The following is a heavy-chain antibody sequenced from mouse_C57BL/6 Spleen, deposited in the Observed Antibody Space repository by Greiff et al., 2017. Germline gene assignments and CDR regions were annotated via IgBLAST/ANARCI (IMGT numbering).Heavy chain of an antibody. J-gene: IGHJ4*01. CDR2: INPYNGGT. CDR1: GYTFTDYY. Sequence: VQLQPSGPVLVKPGASVKMSCKASGYTFTDYYMNWVKQSHGKSLEWIGVINPYNGGTSYNQKFKGKATLTVDKSSSTAYMELNSLTSEDAAVDYCAREAYGSSYAMDYWGQGTSVTVSS. CDR3: AREAYGSSYAMDY. D-gene: IGHD1-1*01. V-gene: IGHV1-19*01.